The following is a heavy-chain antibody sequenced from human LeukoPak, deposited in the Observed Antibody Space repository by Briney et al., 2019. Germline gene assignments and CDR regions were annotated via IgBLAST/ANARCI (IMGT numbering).Heavy chain of an antibody. J-gene: IGHJ4*02. CDR2: INPNNGGA. Sequence: ASVKVSCKAFGYTITGYYIHWVRQAPGQGLEWMGWINPNNGGANSAQKFQGRVTMTRDTSIGTAYMELNRLTYDDTAVYYCGRDRHWNQGNFDYWGQGTLVTVSS. V-gene: IGHV1-2*02. D-gene: IGHD1-1*01. CDR3: GRDRHWNQGNFDY. CDR1: GYTITGYY.